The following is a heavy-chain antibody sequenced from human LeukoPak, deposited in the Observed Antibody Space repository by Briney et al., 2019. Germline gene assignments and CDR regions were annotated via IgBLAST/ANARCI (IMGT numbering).Heavy chain of an antibody. V-gene: IGHV3-23*01. D-gene: IGHD3-16*01. CDR2: ISDSGDRT. CDR3: AKDGVSSSVVLGADQ. J-gene: IGHJ4*02. Sequence: PGESLRLSCAASGFTFSSNYMSWVRQAPGKGLEWVSGISDSGDRTSYGDSVKGRFTISRDNSKNTLYLQMNSLRVEDTAVYFCAKDGVSSSVVLGADQWGQGTLVIVSS. CDR1: GFTFSSNY.